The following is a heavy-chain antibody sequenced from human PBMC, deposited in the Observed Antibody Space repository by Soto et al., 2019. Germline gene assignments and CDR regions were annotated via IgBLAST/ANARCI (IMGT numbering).Heavy chain of an antibody. CDR1: GGTFSSYA. CDR2: IIPIFGTA. J-gene: IGHJ4*02. V-gene: IGHV1-69*13. Sequence: SVKVSCKASGGTFSSYAISWVRQAPGQGLEWMGGIIPIFGTANYAQKFQGRVTITADESTSTAYMELSSLRSEDTAVYYCARSTTDIDYYDSSGYYYGFDYWGQGTLVTVSS. D-gene: IGHD3-22*01. CDR3: ARSTTDIDYYDSSGYYYGFDY.